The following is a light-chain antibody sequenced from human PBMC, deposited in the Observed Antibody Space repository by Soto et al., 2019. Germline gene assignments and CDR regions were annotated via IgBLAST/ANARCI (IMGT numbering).Light chain of an antibody. CDR2: EVS. CDR1: TIDVGAFNY. J-gene: IGLJ1*01. CDR3: SSYTSSSTYV. V-gene: IGLV2-14*01. Sequence: QSVLTQPASVSASPGQSITISCTGTTIDVGAFNYVSWYQQHPGKAPKLIIYEVSHRPSGVSNRFSASKSGNTASLTISGLRDEDESDYYCSSYTSSSTYVFGTGTKVTVL.